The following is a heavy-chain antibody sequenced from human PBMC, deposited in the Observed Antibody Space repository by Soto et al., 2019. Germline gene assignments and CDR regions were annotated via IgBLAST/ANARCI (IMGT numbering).Heavy chain of an antibody. Sequence: SETLSLTCAVFGGSISSSNWWSWVRQPPGKGLEWIGDIYHSGSTNYNPSLKSRVTISVDKSKNQFSLRLTSVTVADTAVYFCASFSTLGKDYGVDVWGQGTTVTVSS. V-gene: IGHV4-4*02. CDR3: ASFSTLGKDYGVDV. CDR2: IYHSGST. CDR1: GGSISSSNW. J-gene: IGHJ6*02. D-gene: IGHD3-3*02.